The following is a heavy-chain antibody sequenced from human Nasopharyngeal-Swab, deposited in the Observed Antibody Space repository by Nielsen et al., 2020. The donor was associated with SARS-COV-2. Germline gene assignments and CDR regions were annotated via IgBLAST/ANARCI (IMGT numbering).Heavy chain of an antibody. Sequence: GESPKISCAAFGITVSDNYMTWVRPVPGKGLEWVSLIESDGTTYYSDSVRGRFTISRDNAKNIVFLQMNSLGVEDTALYYCARDNRLQLWLRFYGLDVWGQGTTVTVSS. J-gene: IGHJ6*02. CDR1: GITVSDNY. CDR2: IESDGTT. CDR3: ARDNRLQLWLRFYGLDV. V-gene: IGHV3-66*01. D-gene: IGHD5-18*01.